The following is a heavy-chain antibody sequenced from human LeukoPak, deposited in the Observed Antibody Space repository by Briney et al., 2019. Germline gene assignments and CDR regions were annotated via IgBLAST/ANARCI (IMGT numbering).Heavy chain of an antibody. CDR3: ARDRTDFWSGYYDSYYFDY. J-gene: IGHJ4*02. V-gene: IGHV3-30-3*01. Sequence: RRSLRLSCAASGFTFSSYAMHWVRQAPGKGLEWVAVISYDGSNKYYADSVKGRFTISRDNSKNTLYLQMNSLRAEDTAVYYCARDRTDFWSGYYDSYYFDYWGQGTLVTVSS. CDR1: GFTFSSYA. CDR2: ISYDGSNK. D-gene: IGHD3-3*01.